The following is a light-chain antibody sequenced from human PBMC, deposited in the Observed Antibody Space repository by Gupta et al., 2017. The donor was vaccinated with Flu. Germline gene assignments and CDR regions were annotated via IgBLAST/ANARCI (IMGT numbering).Light chain of an antibody. CDR1: RSVISN. CDR2: GAA. V-gene: IGKV3-15*01. Sequence: ESATTSCRASRSVISNLAGYQQKPGEAPRLRIYGAATRVTGIPARFSGSGSWTEFTLTISSRQSEDFAVYYCQQYNNWHRYTFGQGTNLEIK. J-gene: IGKJ2*01. CDR3: QQYNNWHRYT.